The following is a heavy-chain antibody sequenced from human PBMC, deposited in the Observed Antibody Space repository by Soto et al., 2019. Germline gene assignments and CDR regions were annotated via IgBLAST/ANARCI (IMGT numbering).Heavy chain of an antibody. CDR2: ISGSGGST. CDR1: GFTFSSYA. Sequence: GGSLRLSCAASGFTFSSYAMSWVRQAPGKGLEWVSAISGSGGSTYYADSVKGRFTISRDNSKNTLYLQMNSLRAEDTAVYYCAKDQPYYDFWSGYYLYWGQGTLVTVSS. D-gene: IGHD3-3*01. V-gene: IGHV3-23*01. J-gene: IGHJ4*02. CDR3: AKDQPYYDFWSGYYLY.